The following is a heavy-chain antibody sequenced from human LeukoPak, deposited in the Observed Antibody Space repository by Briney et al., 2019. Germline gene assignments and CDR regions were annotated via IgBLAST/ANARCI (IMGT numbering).Heavy chain of an antibody. Sequence: ASVKVSCKASGYTFTGYYMHWVRQAPGQGLDWMEWINPNSGGTNYAQKFQGRVTMTRDTSISTAYMELSRLRSDDTAVYYCARVGQWLVPRTYFDYWGQGTLVTVSS. D-gene: IGHD6-19*01. CDR3: ARVGQWLVPRTYFDY. V-gene: IGHV1-2*02. CDR1: GYTFTGYY. CDR2: INPNSGGT. J-gene: IGHJ4*02.